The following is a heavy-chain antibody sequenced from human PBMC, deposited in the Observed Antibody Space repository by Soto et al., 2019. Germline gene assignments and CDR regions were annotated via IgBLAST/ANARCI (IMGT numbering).Heavy chain of an antibody. CDR3: ARVLRDYGDLYYFDY. J-gene: IGHJ4*02. CDR1: GYTFTSYD. D-gene: IGHD4-17*01. Sequence: ASVKVSCKASGYTFTSYDINWVRQATGQGLEWMGWMNPNSGNTGYAQKFQGRVTMTRNTSISTAYMELSSLRSEDTAVYYCARVLRDYGDLYYFDYWGQVTLVTVSS. CDR2: MNPNSGNT. V-gene: IGHV1-8*01.